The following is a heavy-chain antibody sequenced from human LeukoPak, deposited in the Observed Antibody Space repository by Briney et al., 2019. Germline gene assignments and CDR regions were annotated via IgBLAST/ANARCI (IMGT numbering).Heavy chain of an antibody. J-gene: IGHJ4*02. V-gene: IGHV4-30-4*01. D-gene: IGHD6-13*01. CDR3: AGKTRHGSRPVPYYFDY. Sequence: SQTLSLTCTVSGGSISSGDYYWSWIRQPPGKGLEWIGYIYYSGSTYYNPSLKSRVTISVDTSKNQFFLKLSSVTAADTAVYYCAGKTRHGSRPVPYYFDYWGQGTLVTVSS. CDR2: IYYSGST. CDR1: GGSISSGDYY.